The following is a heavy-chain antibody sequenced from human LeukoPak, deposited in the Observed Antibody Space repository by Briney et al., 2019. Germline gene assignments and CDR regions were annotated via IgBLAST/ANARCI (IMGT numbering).Heavy chain of an antibody. D-gene: IGHD4-11*01. V-gene: IGHV1-46*01. Sequence: ASVKVSCKASGYTFTSYYMHWVRQAPGQGLEWMGIINPSGGSTSYAQKFQGRVTMTRDMSTSTVYMELSSLRSEDTAVYYCARALMTTAGPNWFDPWGQGTLVTVSS. CDR3: ARALMTTAGPNWFDP. CDR1: GYTFTSYY. J-gene: IGHJ5*02. CDR2: INPSGGST.